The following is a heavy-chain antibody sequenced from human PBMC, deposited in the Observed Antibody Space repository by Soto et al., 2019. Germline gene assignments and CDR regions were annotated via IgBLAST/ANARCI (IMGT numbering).Heavy chain of an antibody. Sequence: PSETLSLTCTVSGGSISSGGYYWSWIRQHPGKGLEWIGYIYYSGSTYYNPSLKSRVTISVDTSKNQFSLKLSSVTAADTAVYYCAREGKLSSDTDGEGPLDYWGQGTLVTVSS. CDR1: GGSISSGGYY. J-gene: IGHJ4*02. CDR2: IYYSGST. D-gene: IGHD5-18*01. V-gene: IGHV4-31*03. CDR3: AREGKLSSDTDGEGPLDY.